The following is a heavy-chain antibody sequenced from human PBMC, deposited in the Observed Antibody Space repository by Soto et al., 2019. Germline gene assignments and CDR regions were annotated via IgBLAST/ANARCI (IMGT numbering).Heavy chain of an antibody. V-gene: IGHV3-33*06. Sequence: GGSLRLSCAASGFTFSSYGMHWVRQAPGKGLEWVAVIWYDGSNKYYADSVKGRFTISRDNSKNTLYLQMNSLRAEDTAVYYCAKEPPPYCSSTSCYFRSIAYDDWGQGTLVTVSS. D-gene: IGHD2-2*01. J-gene: IGHJ4*02. CDR1: GFTFSSYG. CDR3: AKEPPPYCSSTSCYFRSIAYDD. CDR2: IWYDGSNK.